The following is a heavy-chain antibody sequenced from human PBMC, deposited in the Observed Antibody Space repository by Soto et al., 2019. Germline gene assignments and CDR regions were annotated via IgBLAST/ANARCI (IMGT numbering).Heavy chain of an antibody. J-gene: IGHJ4*02. CDR3: ARHVSSGWILFDY. D-gene: IGHD6-19*01. CDR1: GGSISSYY. V-gene: IGHV4-59*08. Sequence: SETLSLTCTVSGGSISSYYWSWIRQPPGKGLEWIGYIYYSGSTNYNPSLKSRVTISVDTSKNQFSLKLSSVTAADTAVYYCARHVSSGWILFDYWGQGTLVTVSS. CDR2: IYYSGST.